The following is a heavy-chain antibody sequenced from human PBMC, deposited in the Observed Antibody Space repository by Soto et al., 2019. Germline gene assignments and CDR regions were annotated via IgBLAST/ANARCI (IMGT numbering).Heavy chain of an antibody. CDR1: GFTFDTSG. D-gene: IGHD2-2*02. V-gene: IGHV3-33*01. J-gene: IGHJ4*02. CDR2: IWYDGSNK. Sequence: SLRLSCAASGFTFDTSGLHWVREAPGQGLEWVAAIWYDGSNKYYADSVKGRFTISRDNSKNTLYLQMNSLRAEDTAIYYCAREAPLYHFDHWGQATLVTVSS. CDR3: AREAPLYHFDH.